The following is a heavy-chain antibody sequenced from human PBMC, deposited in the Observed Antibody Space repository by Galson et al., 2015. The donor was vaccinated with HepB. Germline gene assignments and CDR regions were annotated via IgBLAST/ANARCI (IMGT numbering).Heavy chain of an antibody. V-gene: IGHV1-69*13. CDR2: IIPILGTA. D-gene: IGHD4-23*01. Sequence: SVKVSCKASGGTFSTYTITWVRQAPGQGLEWMGGIIPILGTANYAQKFQGRITITADESTRTAYMELSSLRSDDTAVYYCAREGDYGGYSVFDYWGQGTLVTVSS. CDR1: GGTFSTYT. CDR3: AREGDYGGYSVFDY. J-gene: IGHJ4*02.